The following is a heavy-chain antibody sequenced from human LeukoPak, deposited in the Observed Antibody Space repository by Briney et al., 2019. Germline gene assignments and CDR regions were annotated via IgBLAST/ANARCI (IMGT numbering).Heavy chain of an antibody. V-gene: IGHV2-70*11. D-gene: IGHD5-24*01. CDR3: ARSRRRDGFIDY. CDR2: IDWDDDK. J-gene: IGHJ4*02. CDR1: GFSLRTTGMC. Sequence: SGPALVKPTQTLTLTCTISGFSLRTTGMCVSWIRQPPGKALEWLARIDWDDDKYYNTSLRTRLTISKDTSKNQVVVKVTNMDPVDTATYYCARSRRRDGFIDYWGQGNLVTVSS.